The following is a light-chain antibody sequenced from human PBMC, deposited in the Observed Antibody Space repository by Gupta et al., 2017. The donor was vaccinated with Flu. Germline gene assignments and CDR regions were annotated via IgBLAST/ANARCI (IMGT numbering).Light chain of an antibody. J-gene: IGLJ1*01. CDR2: EVS. CDR3: SSFADSSYI. Sequence: QSVTISCAGSISDIASYNYVSWFQQHPGKAPKLWIYEVSNRPSGVPDRFSGSKSGNTASLTVSGLQAEDEADYYGSSFADSSYIFGAGTTVTVL. CDR1: ISDIASYNY. V-gene: IGLV2-8*01.